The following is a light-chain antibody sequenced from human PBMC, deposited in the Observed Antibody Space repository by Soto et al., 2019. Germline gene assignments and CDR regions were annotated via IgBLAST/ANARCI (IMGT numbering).Light chain of an antibody. CDR3: QQYGSSQFT. CDR1: QSVNSNY. Sequence: EIVLMQSPGTLSLSPGEGATLSCRASQSVNSNYLAWYQQKPGQAPTVLIFDTSRRATGVPDRFSGSGSGTDVTLTSSRLEPNDFALYYCQQYGSSQFTFGPGAKVNIK. V-gene: IGKV3-20*01. CDR2: DTS. J-gene: IGKJ3*01.